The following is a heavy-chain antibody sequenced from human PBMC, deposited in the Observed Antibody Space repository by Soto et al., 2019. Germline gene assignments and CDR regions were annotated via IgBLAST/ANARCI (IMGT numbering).Heavy chain of an antibody. D-gene: IGHD2-15*01. CDR2: TRTNNSYTT. J-gene: IGHJ4*02. Sequence: EVQLVQSGGGLVQPGGSLRLSCAASGFTFSDHYMDWVRQAPGKGLEWVGRTRTNNSYTTEYAASVKGRFIISRDDSQNSLYLQMNSLTTEDNAVYYCARGHCTGGSCYSGAVWGKGTLVTVSS. V-gene: IGHV3-72*01. CDR3: ARGHCTGGSCYSGAV. CDR1: GFTFSDHY.